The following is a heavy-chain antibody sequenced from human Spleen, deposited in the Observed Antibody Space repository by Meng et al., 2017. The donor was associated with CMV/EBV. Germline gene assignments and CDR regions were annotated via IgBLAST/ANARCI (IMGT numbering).Heavy chain of an antibody. CDR2: INPSGGST. CDR1: GYTFTGYY. J-gene: IGHJ5*02. CDR3: ARERRWFDP. Sequence: QVPLVQSGPEGRKPGASLRVSCKASGYTFTGYYMHWVRQAPGQGLEWMGIINPSGGSTSYAQKFQGRVTMTRDTSTSTVYMELSSLRSEDTAVYYCARERRWFDPWGQGTLVTVSS. V-gene: IGHV1-46*01.